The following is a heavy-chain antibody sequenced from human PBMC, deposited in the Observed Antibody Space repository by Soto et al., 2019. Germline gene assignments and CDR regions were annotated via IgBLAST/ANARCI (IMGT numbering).Heavy chain of an antibody. J-gene: IGHJ6*02. V-gene: IGHV5-10-1*01. CDR2: IDPSDSYT. Sequence: GESLKISCKGSGYSFTSYWISWVRQMPGKGLEWMGRIDPSDSYTNYSPSFQGHVTISADKSISTAYLQWSSLKASDTAMYYCARNLRLGYCSGGSCWYGMDVWGQGTTVTVSS. CDR3: ARNLRLGYCSGGSCWYGMDV. D-gene: IGHD2-15*01. CDR1: GYSFTSYW.